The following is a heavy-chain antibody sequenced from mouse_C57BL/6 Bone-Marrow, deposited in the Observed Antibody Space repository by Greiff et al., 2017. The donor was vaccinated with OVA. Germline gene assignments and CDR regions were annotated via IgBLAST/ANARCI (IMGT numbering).Heavy chain of an antibody. V-gene: IGHV5-6*02. CDR1: GFTFSSYG. D-gene: IGHD1-1*01. CDR3: ARRLRYFDY. J-gene: IGHJ2*01. Sequence: EVKVVESGGDLVKPGGSLKLSCAASGFTFSSYGMSWVRQTPDKRLEWVATISSGGSYTYYPDSVKGRFTISRDNAKNTLYLQMSSLKSEDTAMYYCARRLRYFDYWGQGTTLTVSS. CDR2: ISSGGSYT.